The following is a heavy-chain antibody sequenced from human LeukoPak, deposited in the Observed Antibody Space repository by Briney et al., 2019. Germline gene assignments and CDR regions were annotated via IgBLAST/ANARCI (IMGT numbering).Heavy chain of an antibody. V-gene: IGHV4-31*03. CDR2: IYYSGST. D-gene: IGHD4-23*01. J-gene: IGHJ2*01. CDR3: ARGAIDDYGGTAWYFDL. Sequence: PSETLSLTCTVSGGSISSGGYYWSWIRQHPGKGLEWIGYIYYSGSTYYNPSLKSRVTISVDTSKNQFSLKLSSVTAADTAVYYCARGAIDDYGGTAWYFDLWGRGTLVTVSS. CDR1: GGSISSGGYY.